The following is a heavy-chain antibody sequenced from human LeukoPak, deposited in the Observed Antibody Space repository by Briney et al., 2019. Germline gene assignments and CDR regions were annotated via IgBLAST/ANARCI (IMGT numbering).Heavy chain of an antibody. CDR3: ARDSVVVIAHNWFDP. CDR1: GYTFTGCY. CDR2: INPNSGGT. D-gene: IGHD2-21*01. V-gene: IGHV1-2*02. J-gene: IGHJ5*02. Sequence: ASVKVSCKASGYTFTGCYMHWVRQAPGQGLEWMGWINPNSGGTNYAQKFQGRVIMTRDTSISTAYMELSRLRSDDTAVYYCARDSVVVIAHNWFDPWGQGTLVTVSS.